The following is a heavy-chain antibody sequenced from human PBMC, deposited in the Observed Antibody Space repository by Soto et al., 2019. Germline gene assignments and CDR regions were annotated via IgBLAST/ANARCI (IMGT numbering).Heavy chain of an antibody. CDR1: GGSISSSSYY. D-gene: IGHD7-27*01. CDR2: IYHSGST. Sequence: SETLSLTCTVSGGSISSSSYYWGWIRQPPGKGLEWIGYIYHSGSTYYNPSLKSRVTISVDRSKNQFSLKLSSVTAADTAVYYCARVPGPWGQGTLVTVAS. CDR3: ARVPGP. J-gene: IGHJ5*02. V-gene: IGHV4-30-2*01.